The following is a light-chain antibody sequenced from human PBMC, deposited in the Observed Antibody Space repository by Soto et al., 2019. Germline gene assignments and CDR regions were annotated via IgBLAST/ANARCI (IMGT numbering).Light chain of an antibody. CDR1: QAISNY. V-gene: IGKV1-5*03. CDR3: QHYNTYPWT. CDR2: KAS. J-gene: IGKJ1*01. Sequence: DIQMTQSPSFLSASVGDIVTITCRASQAISNYLNWYQQKPGKAPQVLIHKASHLESGVPSRFSGSGSGTEFTLTISSLQPGDFATYYCQHYNTYPWTFGQGTKVDIK.